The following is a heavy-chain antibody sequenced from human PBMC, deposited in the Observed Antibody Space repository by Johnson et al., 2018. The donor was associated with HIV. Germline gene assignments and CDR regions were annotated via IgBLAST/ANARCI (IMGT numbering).Heavy chain of an antibody. Sequence: VQLVESGGGLVQPGGSLRLSCAASGFTVSSNYMNWVRQAPGKGLEWVSVIYSGGSTYYADSVKGRFTISRDNSKNTLYLQMNSMRAEDTAVYYCARELTYSGYDVYAFDIWGQGTMVTVSS. D-gene: IGHD5-12*01. CDR3: ARELTYSGYDVYAFDI. CDR1: GFTVSSNY. J-gene: IGHJ3*02. V-gene: IGHV3-66*01. CDR2: IYSGGST.